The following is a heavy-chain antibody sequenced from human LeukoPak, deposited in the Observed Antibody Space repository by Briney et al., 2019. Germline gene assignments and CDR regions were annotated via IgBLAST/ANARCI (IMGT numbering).Heavy chain of an antibody. J-gene: IGHJ4*02. D-gene: IGHD3-3*01. CDR1: GGTFSSYA. CDR2: IIPIFGTA. V-gene: IGHV1-69*05. CDR3: ADYDFWSGYYLN. Sequence: SVKVSCKASGGTFSSYAISWVRQAPGQGLEWMGGIIPIFGTANYAQKFQGRVTITTDESTSTAYMELSSLRSEDTAVYYSADYDFWSGYYLNWGQGTLVTVSS.